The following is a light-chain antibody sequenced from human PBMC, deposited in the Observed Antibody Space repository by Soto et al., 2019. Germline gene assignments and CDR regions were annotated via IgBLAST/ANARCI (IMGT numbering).Light chain of an antibody. Sequence: DIQMTQSPSSLSASVGDRVTITCRASQSISSYLNWYQQKPGKAPKLLIYAASSLQSGVPSRFSGSGSGTDFTLTISSLQPEDFATYSCQQSYSTPPYTFGQVTKPEIK. CDR2: AAS. CDR3: QQSYSTPPYT. J-gene: IGKJ2*01. CDR1: QSISSY. V-gene: IGKV1-39*01.